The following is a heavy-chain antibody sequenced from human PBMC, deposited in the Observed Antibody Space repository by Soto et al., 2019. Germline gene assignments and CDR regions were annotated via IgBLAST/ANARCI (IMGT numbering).Heavy chain of an antibody. D-gene: IGHD3-16*01. CDR2: ISYDGSNK. J-gene: IGHJ4*02. CDR1: GFTFSNYG. V-gene: IGHV3-30-3*01. CDR3: ARGRDYLGGDFDY. Sequence: QVQLVESGGGVVQPGRSLRLSCTASGFTFSNYGMHWVRQAPGKGLKWVAVISYDGSNKYYADSVKGRFPISRDNSKNSLYLQMNSLRAEDTAVYYCARGRDYLGGDFDYWGQGTLVTVSS.